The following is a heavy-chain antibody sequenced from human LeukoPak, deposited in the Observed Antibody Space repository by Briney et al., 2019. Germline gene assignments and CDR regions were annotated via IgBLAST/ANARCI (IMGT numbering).Heavy chain of an antibody. D-gene: IGHD6-13*01. J-gene: IGHJ4*02. CDR2: INTDGSTT. CDR3: ARVLIAATGGDY. CDR1: GFTFSSHW. Sequence: GGSLRLSRAASGFTFSSHWMHWVRQAPGKGLVWVSRINTDGSTTSYADSVKGRFTISRDNAKNTVYLQMNSLRADDTAVYYCARVLIAATGGDYWGQGTLVTV. V-gene: IGHV3-74*01.